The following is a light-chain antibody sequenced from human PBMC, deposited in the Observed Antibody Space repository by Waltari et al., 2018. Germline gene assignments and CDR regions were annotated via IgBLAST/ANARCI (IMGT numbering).Light chain of an antibody. CDR3: QKYNSARIT. CDR1: EAINKW. Sequence: DTQLSQFPSTLAASVGDRVTITCRAREAINKWLAWYQQKPGKAPKVLIYDASTLQSGVPSRFSGSGSGTEFTLTISSLQPEDVATYYCQKYNSARITFGQGTRLEIK. J-gene: IGKJ5*01. V-gene: IGKV1-5*01. CDR2: DAS.